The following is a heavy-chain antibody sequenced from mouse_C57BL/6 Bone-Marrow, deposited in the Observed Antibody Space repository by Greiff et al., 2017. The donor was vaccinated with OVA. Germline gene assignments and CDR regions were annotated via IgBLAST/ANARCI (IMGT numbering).Heavy chain of an antibody. D-gene: IGHD2-4*01. CDR2: ISSGGSYT. CDR3: ARPDYDFLFAY. CDR1: GFTFSSYG. Sequence: EVQRVESWGDLVKPGGSLKLSCAASGFTFSSYGMSWVRQTPDKRLEWVATISSGGSYTYYPDSVKGRFTISRDNAKNTLYLQMSSLKSEDTAMYYCARPDYDFLFAYWGQGTLVTVSA. V-gene: IGHV5-6*01. J-gene: IGHJ3*01.